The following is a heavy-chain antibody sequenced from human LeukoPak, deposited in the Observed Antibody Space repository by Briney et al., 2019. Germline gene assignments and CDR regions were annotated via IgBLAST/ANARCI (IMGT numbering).Heavy chain of an antibody. Sequence: GGSLRLSCAASGFTFSSYGMHWVRQAPGKGLEWVAVISYDGSNKYYADSVKGRFTISRDNSKNTLYLQMNSLRAEDTAVYYCARARPTVVVNDYWGQGTLVTVSS. J-gene: IGHJ4*02. D-gene: IGHD3-22*01. V-gene: IGHV3-30*03. CDR3: ARARPTVVVNDY. CDR2: ISYDGSNK. CDR1: GFTFSSYG.